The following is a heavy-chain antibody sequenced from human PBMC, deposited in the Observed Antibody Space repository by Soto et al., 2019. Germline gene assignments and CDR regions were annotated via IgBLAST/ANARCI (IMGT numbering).Heavy chain of an antibody. Sequence: TSETLSLTCTVSGGSISSYYWSWIRQPPGKGLEWIGYIYYSGSTNYNPSLKSRVTISVDTSKNQCSLKLSSVTAADTGVYYCARDHYDFWSGYPNYKWFDPWGQGTLVTVSS. CDR1: GGSISSYY. V-gene: IGHV4-59*01. CDR3: ARDHYDFWSGYPNYKWFDP. CDR2: IYYSGST. D-gene: IGHD3-3*01. J-gene: IGHJ5*02.